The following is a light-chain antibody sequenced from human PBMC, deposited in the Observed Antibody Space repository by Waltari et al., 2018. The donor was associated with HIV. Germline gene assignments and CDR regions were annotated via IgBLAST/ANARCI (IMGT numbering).Light chain of an antibody. V-gene: IGKV1-39*01. CDR3: QQSFNTPRT. Sequence: DIQMTQSPSSLSASVGDRVTITCRASQSINNYLNWYQQKLGRAPKPLIYAASSLQSGVPSRFSGSGSGTEFTLTINNLQPEDFATYYCQQSFNTPRTFGQGTTVEIK. J-gene: IGKJ1*01. CDR2: AAS. CDR1: QSINNY.